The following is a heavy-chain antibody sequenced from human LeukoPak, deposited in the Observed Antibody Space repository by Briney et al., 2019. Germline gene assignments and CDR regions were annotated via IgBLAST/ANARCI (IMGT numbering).Heavy chain of an antibody. J-gene: IGHJ4*02. CDR1: GFTFSSYG. Sequence: PGGSLRLSCAASGFTFSSYGMHWVRQAPGKGLEWVAVIWSDGSSKHYADSVKGRFTISRDNSKNTLYLQMSSLRAEDTALYYCATASSSRPRFFDSWGQGTLVTVSS. V-gene: IGHV3-33*01. CDR3: ATASSSRPRFFDS. D-gene: IGHD3-16*02. CDR2: IWSDGSSK.